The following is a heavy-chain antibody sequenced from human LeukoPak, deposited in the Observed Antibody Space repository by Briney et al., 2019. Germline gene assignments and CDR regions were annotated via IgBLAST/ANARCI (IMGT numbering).Heavy chain of an antibody. Sequence: GGSLRLSCAASGFIFRSYAMNWVRQAPGKGLDWVAVISYYGSNKYYADSVKGRFTISRDNSKNTLYLQMNSLRAEDTAVYYCARGAFRVASIDYWGQGTLVTVSS. CDR1: GFIFRSYA. J-gene: IGHJ4*02. V-gene: IGHV3-30-3*01. D-gene: IGHD1-26*01. CDR3: ARGAFRVASIDY. CDR2: ISYYGSNK.